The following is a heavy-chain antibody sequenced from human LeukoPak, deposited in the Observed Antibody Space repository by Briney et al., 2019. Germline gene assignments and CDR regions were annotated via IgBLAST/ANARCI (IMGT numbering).Heavy chain of an antibody. CDR1: GFTFSSHA. D-gene: IGHD3-22*01. J-gene: IGHJ4*02. CDR3: ARAKGSSGYYYVFDY. V-gene: IGHV3-23*01. CDR2: ISGSGDST. Sequence: GGSLRLSCAASGFTFSSHAMTWVRQAPGKGQEWVSAISGSGDSTYYADSVKGRFTISRDNSKNTLFLQMNSLRAEDTAVYYCARAKGSSGYYYVFDYWGQGTLVTVSS.